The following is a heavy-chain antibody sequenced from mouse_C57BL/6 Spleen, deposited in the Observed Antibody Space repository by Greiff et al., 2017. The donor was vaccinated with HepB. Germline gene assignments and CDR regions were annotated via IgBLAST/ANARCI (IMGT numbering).Heavy chain of an antibody. CDR2: IDPANGNT. Sequence: EVKLMESVAELVRPGASVKLSCTASGFNIKNTYMHWVKQGPEQGLEWIGRIDPANGNTQYAPKFKGKATITADTSSNTAYLQLSSLTSEDTAIYYCASDDYVAFAYWGQGTLVTVSA. J-gene: IGHJ3*01. D-gene: IGHD2-4*01. V-gene: IGHV14-3*01. CDR1: GFNIKNTY. CDR3: ASDDYVAFAY.